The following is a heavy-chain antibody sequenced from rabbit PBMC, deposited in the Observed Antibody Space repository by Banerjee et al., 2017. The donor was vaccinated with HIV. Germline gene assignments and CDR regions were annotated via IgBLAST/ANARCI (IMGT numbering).Heavy chain of an antibody. CDR3: ARGSSYYSYYYVMDL. D-gene: IGHD8-1*01. Sequence: QGPLAEAGGGLGQPEVSLTLTRKASGFSFSNRYVMCWVRQAPGKGPEWIACINSGDGGTWYASCVNGRFTISRSTSLNTVNLKMTSLTAADTATYFCARGSSYYSYYYVMDLWGQGTLVTVS. V-gene: IGHV1S47*01. CDR1: GFSFSNRYV. CDR2: INSGDGGT. J-gene: IGHJ6*01.